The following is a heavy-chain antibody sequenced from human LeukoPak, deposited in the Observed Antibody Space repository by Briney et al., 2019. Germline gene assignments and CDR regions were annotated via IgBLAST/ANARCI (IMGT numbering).Heavy chain of an antibody. CDR3: AKGMYGDYPHFDY. V-gene: IGHV3-33*06. CDR1: GFTFSSYS. Sequence: GGSLRLSCAASGFTFSSYSMNWVRQAPGKGLEWVAVIWYDGSNKYYADSVKGRFTISRDNSKNTLYLQMNSLRAEDTAVYYCAKGMYGDYPHFDYWGQGTLVTVSS. D-gene: IGHD4-17*01. CDR2: IWYDGSNK. J-gene: IGHJ4*02.